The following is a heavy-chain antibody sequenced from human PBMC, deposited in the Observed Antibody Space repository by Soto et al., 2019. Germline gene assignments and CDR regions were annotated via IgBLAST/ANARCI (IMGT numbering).Heavy chain of an antibody. Sequence: EVQLLESGGGLVQPGGSLRLSCAASGFTFSSYAMSWVRQAPGKGLEWVSAISGSGGSTYYADSVKGRFTISRDNSKNMLYLQMNSLRAEDTAVYYCAKDLDYYGSGSYYNGAYYYYYYMDVWGKGTTVTVSS. J-gene: IGHJ6*03. D-gene: IGHD3-10*01. CDR1: GFTFSSYA. CDR2: ISGSGGST. CDR3: AKDLDYYGSGSYYNGAYYYYYYMDV. V-gene: IGHV3-23*01.